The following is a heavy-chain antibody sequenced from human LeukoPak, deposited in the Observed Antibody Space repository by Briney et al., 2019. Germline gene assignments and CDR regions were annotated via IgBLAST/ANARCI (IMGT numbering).Heavy chain of an antibody. D-gene: IGHD3-22*01. V-gene: IGHV3-48*01. CDR2: ISSSSSTI. CDR3: ARVRSDYYDSSGYYRIGTGY. CDR1: GFTFGKYW. J-gene: IGHJ4*02. Sequence: QSGGSLRLSCVASGFTFGKYWMSWVRQAPGKGLEWVSYISSSSSTIYYADSVKGRFTISRDNAKNSLYLQMNSLRAEDTAVYYCARVRSDYYDSSGYYRIGTGYWGQGTLVTVSS.